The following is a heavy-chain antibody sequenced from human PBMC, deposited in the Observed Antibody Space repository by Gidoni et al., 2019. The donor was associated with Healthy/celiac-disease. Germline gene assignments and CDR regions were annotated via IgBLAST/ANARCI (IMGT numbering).Heavy chain of an antibody. CDR1: GFTFSGYS. Sequence: EVQLVESGGGLLRPGGSLSLSCAASGFTFSGYSLTWVRQAPGKGLVWVSSISSSSSYIYYADPVKGRFTISRDNAKNSLYLQMNSLRAEDTAVYYCARDPVLSGYSYGPIYYVDYWGQGTLVTVSS. J-gene: IGHJ4*02. V-gene: IGHV3-21*01. CDR3: ARDPVLSGYSYGPIYYVDY. D-gene: IGHD5-18*01. CDR2: ISSSSSYI.